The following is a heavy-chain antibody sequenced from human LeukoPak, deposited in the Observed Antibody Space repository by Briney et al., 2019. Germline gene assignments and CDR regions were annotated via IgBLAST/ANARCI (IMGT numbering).Heavy chain of an antibody. J-gene: IGHJ3*02. CDR2: VSGDGIGK. V-gene: IGHV3-74*01. Sequence: PGGSLRLSCAASGFTFSSYAMHGVRQAPGKGLVWVSRVSGDGIGKNYADSVKGRFTISRDNAKNTLYLQMNSLRAEDTAVYYCARELIEVVSAARSGAFDIWGRGSMATVSS. CDR3: ARELIEVVSAARSGAFDI. CDR1: GFTFSSYA. D-gene: IGHD2-2*01.